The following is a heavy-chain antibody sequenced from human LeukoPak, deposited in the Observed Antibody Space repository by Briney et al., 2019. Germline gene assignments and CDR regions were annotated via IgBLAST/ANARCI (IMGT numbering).Heavy chain of an antibody. CDR3: ARQPSGDRTVFDY. J-gene: IGHJ4*02. V-gene: IGHV4-30-4*01. Sequence: PSETLSLTCTVSGGSISSGDYYWSWIRQPPGKGLEWIGYIYYSGSTYYNPSLKSRVTISVDTSKNQFSLKLSSVTAADTAVYYCARQPSGDRTVFDYWGQGTLVTVSS. CDR2: IYYSGST. D-gene: IGHD3-10*01. CDR1: GGSISSGDYY.